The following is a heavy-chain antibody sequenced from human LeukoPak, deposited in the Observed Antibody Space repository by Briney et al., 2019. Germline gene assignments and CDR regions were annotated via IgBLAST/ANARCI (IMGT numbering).Heavy chain of an antibody. CDR2: LYSSGST. V-gene: IGHV4-4*07. J-gene: IGHJ6*02. Sequence: KTSETLSLTCTVSGASISSYYWTWIRQPAGQGLEWIGRLYSSGSTKYNPSLKSRVTMSLDTSKNQFSLKLSSVTAADTAVYYCARFRRSAAGTDYYYYGMDVWGQGTTVTVSS. CDR1: GASISSYY. CDR3: ARFRRSAAGTDYYYYGMDV. D-gene: IGHD6-13*01.